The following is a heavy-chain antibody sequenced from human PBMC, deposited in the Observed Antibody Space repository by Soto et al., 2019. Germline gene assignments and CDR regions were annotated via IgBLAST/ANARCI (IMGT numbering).Heavy chain of an antibody. V-gene: IGHV1-69*01. Sequence: QVQLVQSGAEVKKPGSSVKVSCKASGGTFSSYAISWVRQAPGQGLEWMGGIIPIFGTANYAQKFQGRVTITADESTSTAYMELSSLRSEDTAVYYCAREVRGVAGDYYYGMDVWGQGTTVTVSS. CDR2: IIPIFGTA. D-gene: IGHD6-13*01. J-gene: IGHJ6*02. CDR1: GGTFSSYA. CDR3: AREVRGVAGDYYYGMDV.